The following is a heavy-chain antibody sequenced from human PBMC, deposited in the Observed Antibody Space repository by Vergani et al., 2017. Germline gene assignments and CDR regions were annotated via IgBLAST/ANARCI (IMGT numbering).Heavy chain of an antibody. J-gene: IGHJ4*02. CDR2: IYDSGST. Sequence: QVQLQESGPGLVKPSETLSLTCTVSGGSISSSSYYWVWIRQPPGKGLEWIGSIYDSGSTYYNPSLKSRVTISVDTSKNPVTLKLSSVTAADTAVYYGARDSDCSSGSCYDYWGQGTLVTVSS. CDR1: GGSISSSSYY. D-gene: IGHD2-15*01. V-gene: IGHV4-39*07. CDR3: ARDSDCSSGSCYDY.